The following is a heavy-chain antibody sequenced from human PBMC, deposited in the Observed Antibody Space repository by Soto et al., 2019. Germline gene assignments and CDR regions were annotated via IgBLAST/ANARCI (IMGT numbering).Heavy chain of an antibody. CDR2: IIPIFGTA. CDR1: GGTFSSYA. Sequence: SVKVSCKSSGGTFSSYAINWVRQAPGQGLEWMGGIIPIFGTANYAQNFQDRVTITADVSTNTAYMELSSLRSADTAMYYCARENRYFFYGMAVWGQGTTVTVSS. J-gene: IGHJ6*02. CDR3: ARENRYFFYGMAV. V-gene: IGHV1-69*13.